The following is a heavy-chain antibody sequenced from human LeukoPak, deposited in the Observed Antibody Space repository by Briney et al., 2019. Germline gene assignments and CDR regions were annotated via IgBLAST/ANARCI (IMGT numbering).Heavy chain of an antibody. V-gene: IGHV4-59*12. D-gene: IGHD3-10*01. CDR2: IHYTGST. CDR3: DRGGDIYGMDV. J-gene: IGHJ6*02. Sequence: SETLSLTCTVSGGSLSGYYWSWIRQPPGKGLERIGHIHYTGSTKYNPSLKSRVNISVDTTKNQVSLKVNSVTGADTAVYYCDRGGDIYGMDVWGQGTTVTVSS. CDR1: GGSLSGYY.